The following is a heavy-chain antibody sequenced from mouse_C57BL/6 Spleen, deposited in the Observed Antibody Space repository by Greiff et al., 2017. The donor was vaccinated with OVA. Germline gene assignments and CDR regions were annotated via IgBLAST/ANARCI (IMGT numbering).Heavy chain of an antibody. Sequence: EVTLVESGGGLVQSGRSLRLSCATSGFTFSDFYMEWVRQAPGKGLEWIAASRNKANDYTTEYSAFVKGRFIVSKDTSPSILYLQMSALKAEDTAIYYCARDYYGSSSYWYFDVWGTGTTVTVSS. D-gene: IGHD1-1*01. V-gene: IGHV7-1*01. J-gene: IGHJ1*03. CDR3: ARDYYGSSSYWYFDV. CDR1: GFTFSDFY. CDR2: SRNKANDYTT.